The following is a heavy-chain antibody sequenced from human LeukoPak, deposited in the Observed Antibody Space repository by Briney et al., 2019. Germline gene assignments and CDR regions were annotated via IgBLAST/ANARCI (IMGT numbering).Heavy chain of an antibody. Sequence: GGSLRLSCAVSGFTFSGHWMFWVRQAPGKGLVWVSSINSDGSGASYMDSVQGRFTISRDNSKNTLYLQMNSLRAEDTAVYYCAKRYSSGWSKTRNYMDVWGKGTTVTVSS. V-gene: IGHV3-74*01. CDR3: AKRYSSGWSKTRNYMDV. J-gene: IGHJ6*03. CDR1: GFTFSGHW. CDR2: INSDGSGA. D-gene: IGHD6-19*01.